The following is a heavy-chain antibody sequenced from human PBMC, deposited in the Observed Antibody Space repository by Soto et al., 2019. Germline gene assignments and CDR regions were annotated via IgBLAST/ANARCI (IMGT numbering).Heavy chain of an antibody. D-gene: IGHD3-10*01. CDR3: ARRYGWLYFDY. J-gene: IGHJ4*02. CDR1: CGSISSYY. V-gene: IGHV4-59*08. CDR2: IYYSGST. Sequence: SETLSLTCTVSCGSISSYYWSWIRQPPGKGLEWIGYIYYSGSTNYNPSLKSRVTISVDTSKNQFSLKLSSVTAADTAVYYCARRYGWLYFDYWGQGSLVTVSS.